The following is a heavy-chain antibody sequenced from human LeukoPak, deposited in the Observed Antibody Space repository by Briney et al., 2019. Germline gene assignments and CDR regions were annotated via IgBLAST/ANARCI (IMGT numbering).Heavy chain of an antibody. D-gene: IGHD6-19*01. J-gene: IGHJ4*02. CDR3: ARGDAVAGPNFDY. Sequence: PSETLSLTCAVYGGSFSGYYWSWIRQPPGKGLEWIGEINHSGSTNYNPSLKSRVTMSVDTSKNQFSLKLSSVTAADTAVYYCARGDAVAGPNFDYWGQGTLVTVSS. CDR1: GGSFSGYY. CDR2: INHSGST. V-gene: IGHV4-34*01.